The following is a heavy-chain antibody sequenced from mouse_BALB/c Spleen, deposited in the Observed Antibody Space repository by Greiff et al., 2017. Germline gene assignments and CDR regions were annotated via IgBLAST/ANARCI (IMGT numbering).Heavy chain of an antibody. V-gene: IGHV5-4*02. CDR1: GFTFSDYY. Sequence: EVKLVESGGGLVKPGGSLKLSCAASGFTFSDYYMYWVRQTPEKRLEWVATISDGGSYTYYPDSVKGRFTISRDNAKNNLYLQMSSLKSEDTAMYYCAREGLRHGFAYWGQGTLVTVSA. CDR2: ISDGGSYT. J-gene: IGHJ3*01. D-gene: IGHD2-4*01. CDR3: AREGLRHGFAY.